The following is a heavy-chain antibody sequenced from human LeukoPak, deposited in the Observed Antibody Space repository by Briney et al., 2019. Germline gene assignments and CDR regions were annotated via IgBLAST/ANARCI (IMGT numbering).Heavy chain of an antibody. V-gene: IGHV4-34*01. D-gene: IGHD3-10*01. Sequence: SETLSLTCAVYGGSFSGYYWSWIRQPPGKGLEWIGEINHSGSTNYNPSLKSRVTISVDTSKNQFSLKLSSVTAADTAVYCCARGGSGPYYYYYMDVWGKGTTVTISS. J-gene: IGHJ6*03. CDR2: INHSGST. CDR3: ARGGSGPYYYYYMDV. CDR1: GGSFSGYY.